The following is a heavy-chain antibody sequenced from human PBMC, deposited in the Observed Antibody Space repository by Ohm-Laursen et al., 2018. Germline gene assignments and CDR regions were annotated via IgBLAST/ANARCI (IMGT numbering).Heavy chain of an antibody. CDR1: GYSISSGYF. CDR2: IYHSGST. J-gene: IGHJ5*02. Sequence: SETPSLTCAVSGYSISSGYFWGWIRQPPGKGLEWIGTIYHSGSTYYNPSLKSRVTISVDTSKNQFSLKLSSVTAADTALYYCARGLWWFDPWGQGTLVTVSS. CDR3: ARGLWWFDP. V-gene: IGHV4-38-2*01.